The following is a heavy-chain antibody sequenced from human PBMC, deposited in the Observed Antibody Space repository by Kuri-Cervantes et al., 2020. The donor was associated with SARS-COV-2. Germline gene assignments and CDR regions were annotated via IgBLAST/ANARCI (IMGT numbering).Heavy chain of an antibody. CDR1: GGSISSYY. D-gene: IGHD3-22*01. CDR2: IYTSGST. CDR3: ARQLLYDSSGYPEYYFDY. J-gene: IGHJ4*02. Sequence: SETLSLTCTVSGGSISSYYWSWIRQPAGKGLEWIGRIYTSGSTNYNPSLKSRVTMSVDTSKNQFSLKLSSVTAADTAVYYCARQLLYDSSGYPEYYFDYWGQGTLVTVSS. V-gene: IGHV4-4*07.